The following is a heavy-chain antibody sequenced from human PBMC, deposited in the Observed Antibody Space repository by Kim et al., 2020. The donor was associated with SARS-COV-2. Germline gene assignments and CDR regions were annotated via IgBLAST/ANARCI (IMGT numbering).Heavy chain of an antibody. CDR3: ARGAGGRGSSSSTPVDY. J-gene: IGHJ4*02. CDR1: GYTFTSYA. CDR2: INAGNGNT. Sequence: ASVKVSCKASGYTFTSYAMHWVRQAPGQRLEWMGWINAGNGNTKYSQKFQGRVTITRDTSASTAYMELSSLRSEDTAVYYCARGAGGRGSSSSTPVDYWGQGTLVTVSS. D-gene: IGHD6-13*01. V-gene: IGHV1-3*01.